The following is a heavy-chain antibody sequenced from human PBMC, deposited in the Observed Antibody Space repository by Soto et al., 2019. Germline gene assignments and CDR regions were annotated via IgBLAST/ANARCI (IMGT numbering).Heavy chain of an antibody. CDR2: IWYDGSNK. D-gene: IGHD3-10*01. CDR1: GFTFSSYG. V-gene: IGHV3-33*01. J-gene: IGHJ4*02. CDR3: ERDRINMDRGDIPHYY. Sequence: QVQLVESGGGVVQPGRSLRLSCAASGFTFSSYGMHWVRQAPGKGLEWEAVIWYDGSNKYYADSVKGRFTISRDNSKNTLYRQINSLRGAETDVYYCERDRINMDRGDIPHYYWGQGTLVTV.